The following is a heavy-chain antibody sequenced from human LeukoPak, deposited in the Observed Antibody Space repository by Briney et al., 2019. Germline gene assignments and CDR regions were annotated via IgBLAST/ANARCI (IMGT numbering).Heavy chain of an antibody. CDR1: RFTVSSSY. CDR2: IYSDGST. J-gene: IGHJ4*02. CDR3: ARGVRIAVAGYIDY. Sequence: GGSLRLSCAASRFTVSSSYMSWVRQAPGKGLEWVSEIYSDGSTYYAASVKGRFTTSRDNSKNTLYLQMNSLRAEDTAVYYCARGVRIAVAGYIDYWGQGTLVTVSS. D-gene: IGHD6-19*01. V-gene: IGHV3-53*05.